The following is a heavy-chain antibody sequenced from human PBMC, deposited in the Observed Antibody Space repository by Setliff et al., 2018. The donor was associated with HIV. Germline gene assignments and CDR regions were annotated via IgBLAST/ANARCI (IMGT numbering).Heavy chain of an antibody. D-gene: IGHD3-22*01. Sequence: SETLSLTCTVSGGSISSYYWSWIRQPPGEGLEWIGYSHNNGNTHYNPSLKSRVTISVDTSKNQLSLKLSSVTAADTAVYYCARGNNGYYYDSSGYYHWGQGTLVTVSS. CDR2: SHNNGNT. V-gene: IGHV4-59*08. CDR1: GGSISSYY. CDR3: ARGNNGYYYDSSGYYH. J-gene: IGHJ5*02.